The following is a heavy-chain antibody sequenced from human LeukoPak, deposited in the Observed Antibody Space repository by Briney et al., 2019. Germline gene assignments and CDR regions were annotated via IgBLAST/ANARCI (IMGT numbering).Heavy chain of an antibody. J-gene: IGHJ3*02. CDR1: GYSFTSYW. CDR3: ARLGSYRAFDI. V-gene: IGHV5-51*01. CDR2: IYPGDSDT. Sequence: GESLKISCKGSGYSFTSYWIGWVGQLPGKVLEWMGIIYPGDSDTRYSPSFQGQVTISADKSISTVYLQWSSLKASDTAMYYCARLGSYRAFDIWGQGTMVTVSS. D-gene: IGHD3-10*01.